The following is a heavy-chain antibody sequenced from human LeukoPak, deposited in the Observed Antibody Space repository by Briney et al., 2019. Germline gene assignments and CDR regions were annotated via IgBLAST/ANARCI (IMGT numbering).Heavy chain of an antibody. J-gene: IGHJ6*02. D-gene: IGHD3-22*01. CDR1: GGSISSGDYY. V-gene: IGHV4-61*08. Sequence: SETLSLTCTVSGGSISSGDYYWSWIRQPPGKGLEWIGYIYYSGSTNYNPSLKSRVTISVDTSKSQFSVKLSSVTAADTAVYYCARDRSPEHYYDSSHWDYFHGMDVWGQGTTVTVSS. CDR2: IYYSGST. CDR3: ARDRSPEHYYDSSHWDYFHGMDV.